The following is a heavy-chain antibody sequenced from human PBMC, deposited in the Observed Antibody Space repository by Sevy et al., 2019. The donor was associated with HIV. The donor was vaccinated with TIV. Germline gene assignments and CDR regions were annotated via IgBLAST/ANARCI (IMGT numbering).Heavy chain of an antibody. J-gene: IGHJ4*02. Sequence: GSLRLSCAASGFTFSSYCMSWVRQAPGKGLEWVANIKQDGSEKYYVDSVKGRFTISRDNAKNSLYLQMNSLRAEDTAVYYCARDFPPTRRGYFDYWGQGTLVTVSS. CDR2: IKQDGSEK. CDR1: GFTFSSYC. V-gene: IGHV3-7*01. CDR3: ARDFPPTRRGYFDY.